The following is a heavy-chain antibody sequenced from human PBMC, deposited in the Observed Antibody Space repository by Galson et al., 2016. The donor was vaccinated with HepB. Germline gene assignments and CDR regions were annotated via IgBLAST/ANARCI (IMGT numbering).Heavy chain of an antibody. J-gene: IGHJ4*02. CDR2: IDTKNGNT. CDR3: ARDLVDSSGWVDY. V-gene: IGHV1-18*04. CDR1: GYIFTNHA. Sequence: SVKVSCKASGYIFTNHAFSWVRQAPGQGLEWMGWIDTKNGNTVYARKLQGRVTMTTDTSTNTAYMELTSLRSDDTAVYYCARDLVDSSGWVDYWGQGTLVTVSS. D-gene: IGHD6-19*01.